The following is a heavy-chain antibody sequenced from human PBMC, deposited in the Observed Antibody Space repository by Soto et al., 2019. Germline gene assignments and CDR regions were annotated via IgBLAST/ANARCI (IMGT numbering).Heavy chain of an antibody. CDR1: GSTFISYA. V-gene: IGHV3-23*01. Sequence: GGSLRLSCAAYGSTFISYAMSWVRQAPGKGLEWVSVISGSGDSTYYADSVKGRFTISRDNSKNTLYLQMNSLRDEDTALYYCVRYCSSTLCNGVATRNFDYWGQGARVTVSS. CDR3: VRYCSSTLCNGVATRNFDY. CDR2: ISGSGDST. D-gene: IGHD5-12*01. J-gene: IGHJ4*02.